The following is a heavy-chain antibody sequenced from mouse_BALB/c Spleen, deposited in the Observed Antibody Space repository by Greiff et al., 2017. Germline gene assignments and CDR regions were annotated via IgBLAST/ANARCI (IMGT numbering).Heavy chain of an antibody. CDR3: ARFRRDWYFDV. Sequence: QVQLQQSGAELVRPGSSVKISCKASGYAFSSYWMNWVKQRPGQGLEWIGQIYPGDGDTNYNGKFKGKATLTADKSSSTAYMQLSSLTSEDSAVYFCARFRRDWYFDVWGAGTTVTVSS. D-gene: IGHD3-2*02. CDR2: IYPGDGDT. J-gene: IGHJ1*01. V-gene: IGHV1-80*01. CDR1: GYAFSSYW.